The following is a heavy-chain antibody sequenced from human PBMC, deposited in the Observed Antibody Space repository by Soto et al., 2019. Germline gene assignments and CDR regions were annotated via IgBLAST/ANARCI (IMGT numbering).Heavy chain of an antibody. CDR3: AKDAVSGDGVWLLDS. CDR1: GFTFRSYA. V-gene: IGHV3-23*01. J-gene: IGHJ5*02. D-gene: IGHD4-17*01. CDR2: LLRSGSST. Sequence: GGSLRLSCAASGFTFRSYAMSWARQAPGKGLEWVSSLLRSGSSTYYADSVKGRFTIFSDISANSLYLQMDSLRAEDTAVYYCAKDAVSGDGVWLLDSWGQGTVVTVSS.